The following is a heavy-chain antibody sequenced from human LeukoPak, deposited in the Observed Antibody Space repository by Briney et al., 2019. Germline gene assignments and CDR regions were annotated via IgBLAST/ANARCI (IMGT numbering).Heavy chain of an antibody. CDR2: IYYSGTI. CDR3: ARDSDQGGTDY. J-gene: IGHJ4*02. Sequence: SETLSLTCTVSGYSISSGYYWGWIRQPPGKGLEWIGTIYYSGTIYYNSSLKSRVTISVDRSKNQLSLKLSSLTAADTAVYFCARDSDQGGTDYWGQGTLVTVSS. D-gene: IGHD3-16*01. CDR1: GYSISSGYY. V-gene: IGHV4-38-2*02.